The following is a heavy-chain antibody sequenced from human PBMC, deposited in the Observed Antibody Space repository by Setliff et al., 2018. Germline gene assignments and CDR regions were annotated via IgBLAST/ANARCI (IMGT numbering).Heavy chain of an antibody. CDR1: GDSISSGYYY. V-gene: IGHV4-61*09. J-gene: IGHJ5*02. Sequence: SETLSLTCTVSGDSISSGYYYWTWVRQSAGKGLECIGHFYTSGNTNYNPSLKSRVTISVDTSKNQFSLRLSSVTAADTATYYCARGGPTLTISRVLVVSSFDPWGQGSRVTVSS. D-gene: IGHD3-3*01. CDR3: ARGGPTLTISRVLVVSSFDP. CDR2: FYTSGNT.